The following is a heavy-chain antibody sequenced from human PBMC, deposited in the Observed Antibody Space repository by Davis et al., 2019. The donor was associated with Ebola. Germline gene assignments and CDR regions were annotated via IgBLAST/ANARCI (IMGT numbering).Heavy chain of an antibody. CDR3: AVAVVPAAGGLDY. D-gene: IGHD2-2*01. J-gene: IGHJ4*02. CDR1: GGSISSGDYY. Sequence: SETLSLTCTVSGGSISSGDYYWSWIRQPPGKGLEWIGYIYYSGSTYYNPSLKSRVTISVDTSKNQFSLKLSSVPAADTAVYYCAVAVVPAAGGLDYWGQGTLVTVSS. CDR2: IYYSGST. V-gene: IGHV4-30-4*01.